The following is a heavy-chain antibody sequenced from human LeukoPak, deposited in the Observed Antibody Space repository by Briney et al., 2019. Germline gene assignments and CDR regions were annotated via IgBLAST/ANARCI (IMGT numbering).Heavy chain of an antibody. D-gene: IGHD2-21*01. CDR1: GFTFTNYG. J-gene: IGHJ4*02. Sequence: EGSLRLSCSASGFTFTNYGMHWVRQAPGKGLEWVAVISYDGVTNYYADSVKGRFTVSRDNSENTLYLQMNSLRPDDTAVYYCAKKAAPVSAIRAGFDYWGQGTLVTVSS. CDR2: ISYDGVTN. CDR3: AKKAAPVSAIRAGFDY. V-gene: IGHV3-30*18.